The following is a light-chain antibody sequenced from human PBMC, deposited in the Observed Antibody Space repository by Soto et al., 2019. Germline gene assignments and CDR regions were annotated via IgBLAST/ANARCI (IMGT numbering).Light chain of an antibody. CDR1: QSVLYSSNNKNY. J-gene: IGKJ1*01. V-gene: IGKV4-1*01. CDR2: WAS. Sequence: DIVMTQSPDSLAVSLGERATINCKSSQSVLYSSNNKNYLAWYQQKPGQPPKLLIYWASTRESGVPDRFSGSGSGTDFTLTISSLQAEDVAFYYCQQCYSTPRTFGQGTKVEIK. CDR3: QQCYSTPRT.